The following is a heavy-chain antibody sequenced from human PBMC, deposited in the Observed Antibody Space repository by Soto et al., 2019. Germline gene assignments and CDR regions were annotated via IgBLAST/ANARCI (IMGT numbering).Heavy chain of an antibody. V-gene: IGHV1-69*13. J-gene: IGHJ1*01. CDR1: GGTFSSYA. D-gene: IGHD6-6*01. CDR3: AREPGSSSSPKYFQH. Sequence: ASVKVSCKASGGTFSSYAISWVRQAPGQGLEWMGGIIPIFGTANYAQKFQGRVTITADESTSTAYMELSSLRSEDTAVYYCAREPGSSSSPKYFQHWGQGTLVTVSS. CDR2: IIPIFGTA.